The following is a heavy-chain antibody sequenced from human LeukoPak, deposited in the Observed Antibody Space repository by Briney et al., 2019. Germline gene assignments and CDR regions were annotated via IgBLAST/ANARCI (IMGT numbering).Heavy chain of an antibody. CDR1: GYTFTSYG. CDR3: ARVTQTDYDFDY. D-gene: IGHD4-17*01. Sequence: ASVKVSCKASGYTFTSYGISWVRQAPGQGLEWVGWISAYNGNTNYAQKLQGRVTMTTDTSTSTAYMELRSLRSDDTAVYCCARVTQTDYDFDYWGQGTLVTVSS. J-gene: IGHJ4*02. V-gene: IGHV1-18*01. CDR2: ISAYNGNT.